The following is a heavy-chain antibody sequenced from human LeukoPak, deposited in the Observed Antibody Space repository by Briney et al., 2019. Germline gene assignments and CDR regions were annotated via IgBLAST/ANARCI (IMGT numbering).Heavy chain of an antibody. CDR3: ARHGPDCFDY. D-gene: IGHD4/OR15-4a*01. CDR2: IKEDGSEK. V-gene: IGHV3-7*05. J-gene: IGHJ4*02. Sequence: GGSLRLSCAASGFTFSNYWMTWVRQAPGKGLEWVANIKEDGSEKYYVDSVKGRFTISRDNAKKSLDLQMHSLRAEDTAVYYCARHGPDCFDYWGQGTLVTVSS. CDR1: GFTFSNYW.